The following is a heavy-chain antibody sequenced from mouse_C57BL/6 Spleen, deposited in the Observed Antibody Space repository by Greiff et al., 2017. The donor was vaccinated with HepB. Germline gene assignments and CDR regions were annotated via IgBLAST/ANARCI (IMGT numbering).Heavy chain of an antibody. V-gene: IGHV14-3*01. D-gene: IGHD1-1*01. CDR3: ARLYGSSYAWFAY. CDR1: GFNIKNTY. Sequence: VHVKQSVAELVRPGASVKLSCTASGFNIKNTYMHWVKQRPEQGLEWIGRIDPANGNTKYAPKFQGKATITADTSSNTAYLQLSSLTSEDTAIYYCARLYGSSYAWFAYWGQGTLVTVSA. CDR2: IDPANGNT. J-gene: IGHJ3*01.